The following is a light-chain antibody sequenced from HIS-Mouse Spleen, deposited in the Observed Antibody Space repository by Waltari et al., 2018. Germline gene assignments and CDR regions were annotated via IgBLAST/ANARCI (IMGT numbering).Light chain of an antibody. CDR3: MQSIQPWT. J-gene: IGKJ1*01. CDR2: EVS. V-gene: IGKV2D-29*02. CDR1: QSLLHSDGKTY. Sequence: DIVMTQTPLSLSVTPGQPASISCKSSQSLLHSDGKTYLYWYLQKPGQSPQLLIYEVSNRCAGVPDRFSGSVSGTDFTLKISRVEAEDVGVYYCMQSIQPWTFGQGTKVEIK.